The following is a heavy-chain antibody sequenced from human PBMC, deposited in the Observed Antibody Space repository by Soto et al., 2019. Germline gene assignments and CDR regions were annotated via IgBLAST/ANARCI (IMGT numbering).Heavy chain of an antibody. D-gene: IGHD3-16*01. CDR1: GDSISSGNKY. CDR2: IFSRGTT. V-gene: IGHV4-30-4*01. Sequence: QVQLRESGPGLVMPSQTLSLTCTVSGDSISSGNKYWSWIRQPPGKGLEWIGYIFSRGTTYYNPSLKSRLTMSLDASQNQFSLKLNSLTDADTAVYFCARVPSPFDYYYAMDVWGQGTTVTVSS. J-gene: IGHJ6*02. CDR3: ARVPSPFDYYYAMDV.